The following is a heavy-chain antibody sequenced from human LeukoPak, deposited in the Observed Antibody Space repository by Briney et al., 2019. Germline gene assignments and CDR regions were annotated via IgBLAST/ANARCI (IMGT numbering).Heavy chain of an antibody. V-gene: IGHV1-8*01. D-gene: IGHD6-13*01. J-gene: IGHJ4*02. CDR1: GYTFTSYD. Sequence: ASVKVSCKASGYTFTSYDINWVRQATGQGLEWMGWMNPNSGNTGYAQKFQGRVTMTRNTSISTAYMELSSLRSEDTAVYYCATLVPSIAAAGMYYFDYWGQGTLVTVSS. CDR2: MNPNSGNT. CDR3: ATLVPSIAAAGMYYFDY.